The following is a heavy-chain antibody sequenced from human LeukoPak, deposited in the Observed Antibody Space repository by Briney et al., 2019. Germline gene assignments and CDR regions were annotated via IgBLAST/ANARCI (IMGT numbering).Heavy chain of an antibody. CDR1: GFPFSSYA. CDR3: AGMGDDYVWGSYRYPLPFDY. D-gene: IGHD3-16*02. V-gene: IGHV3-64D*09. CDR2: ISDSGGST. J-gene: IGHJ4*02. Sequence: GGSLRLSCSASGFPFSSYAMHWVRQAPGKGLEYVSAISDSGGSTYYADSVKGRFTISRDNSKNTLYLQMSSLRAEDTAVYYCAGMGDDYVWGSYRYPLPFDYWGQGTLVTVSS.